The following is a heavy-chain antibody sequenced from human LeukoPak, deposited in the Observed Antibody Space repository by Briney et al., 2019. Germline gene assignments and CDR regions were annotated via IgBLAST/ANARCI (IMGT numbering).Heavy chain of an antibody. CDR1: GGSFSGYY. CDR2: INHSGST. D-gene: IGHD1-1*01. CDR3: ARGLERGWFDP. V-gene: IGHV4-34*01. J-gene: IGHJ5*02. Sequence: SETLSLTCAVYGGSFSGYYWSWIRQPPGKGLEWIGEINHSGSTNYNPSLKSRVTISVDTSKNQFSLKLSSVTAADTAVYYCARGLERGWFDPWGQGTLVTVSS.